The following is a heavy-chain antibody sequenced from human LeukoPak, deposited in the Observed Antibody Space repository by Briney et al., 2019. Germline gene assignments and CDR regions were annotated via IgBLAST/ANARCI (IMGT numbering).Heavy chain of an antibody. CDR3: ARDRRRGYGYGEFEH. J-gene: IGHJ5*02. CDR1: GASISSYY. V-gene: IGHV4-59*01. CDR2: IYYSGST. Sequence: PSETLSLTCTVSGASISSYYWSCIREPPGKGLEWIGYIYYSGSTNYNPSLKSRVTISVDTSKNQSSRKLSSVTAADTAVYYCARDRRRGYGYGEFEHWGQGTLVTVSS. D-gene: IGHD5-18*01.